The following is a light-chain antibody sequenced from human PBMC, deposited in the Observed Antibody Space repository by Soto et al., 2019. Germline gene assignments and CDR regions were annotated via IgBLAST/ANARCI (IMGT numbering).Light chain of an antibody. Sequence: QLVLTQPPSASGTPGQRVTISCSGITSNVGNNAVNWYQQLPGKAPKLLIYYDDLLPSGVSDRFSGSKSGTSAPLAISGLQSEDEADYYCAAWDDSLNGPLFGGGTKLTVL. CDR3: AAWDDSLNGPL. CDR1: TSNVGNNA. V-gene: IGLV1-36*01. CDR2: YDD. J-gene: IGLJ2*01.